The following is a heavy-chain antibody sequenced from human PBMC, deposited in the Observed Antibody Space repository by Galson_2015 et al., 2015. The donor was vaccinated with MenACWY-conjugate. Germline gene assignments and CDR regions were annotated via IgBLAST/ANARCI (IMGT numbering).Heavy chain of an antibody. CDR1: GFTFNSYA. J-gene: IGHJ4*02. V-gene: IGHV3-23*01. CDR2: ISGSGDTT. Sequence: SLRLSCAASGFTFNSYAMSWVRQAPGKGLEWVSGISGSGDTTYYAVSLKGRFTISRDNSKNTLSLQMVSLTAEYTAIYYCAKLLIAAPGTGRRFNYSRQGTLVTVSS. CDR3: AKLLIAAPGTGRRFNY. D-gene: IGHD6-13*01.